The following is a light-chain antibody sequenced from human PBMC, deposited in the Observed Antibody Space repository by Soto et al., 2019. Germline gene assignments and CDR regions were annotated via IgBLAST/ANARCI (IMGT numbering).Light chain of an antibody. V-gene: IGKV4-1*01. CDR1: QSVLYSSNNKNY. CDR3: QQYYSTPCT. J-gene: IGKJ5*01. CDR2: WAS. Sequence: DIVMTQSPHSLAVSLGERATINCKSSQSVLYSSNNKNYLAWYQQKPGQPPKLLIYWASTRESGVPDRFSGRGSGTDFTLTISSLQAEDVAVYYCQQYYSTPCTFGQGTRLEIK.